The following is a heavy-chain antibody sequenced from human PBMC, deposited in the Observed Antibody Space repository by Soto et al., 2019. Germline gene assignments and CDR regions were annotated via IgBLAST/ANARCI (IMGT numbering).Heavy chain of an antibody. V-gene: IGHV3-33*01. CDR1: GFAFSSYG. CDR3: ARDSSGSGGAFDI. D-gene: IGHD1-26*01. J-gene: IGHJ3*02. CDR2: IWYDGSNE. Sequence: WGSLRLSCAASGFAFSSYGMHWVRQAPGQGLEWVAAIWYDGSNENYADSVKGRFTISRDNSKNTLYLQMNSLSVEDTAVYYCARDSSGSGGAFDIWGQGTMVTVSS.